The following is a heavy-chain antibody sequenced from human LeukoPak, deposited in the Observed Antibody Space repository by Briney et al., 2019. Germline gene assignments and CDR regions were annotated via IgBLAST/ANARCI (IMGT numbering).Heavy chain of an antibody. V-gene: IGHV4-59*01. CDR2: IYYSGST. CDR3: AGGGLPYFFDY. D-gene: IGHD2-21*02. Sequence: SETLSLTCSVSRASISSYYWNWIRQPPGKGLEWIGYIYYSGSTNYNPSLKSRVTISVYTSKKQFSLKLSSVTAADTAVYYCAGGGLPYFFDYWGQGTLVTVSS. J-gene: IGHJ4*02. CDR1: RASISSYY.